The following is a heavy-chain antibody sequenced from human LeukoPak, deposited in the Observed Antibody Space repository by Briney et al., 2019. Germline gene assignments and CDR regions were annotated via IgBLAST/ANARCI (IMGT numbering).Heavy chain of an antibody. Sequence: AASVKVSCKASGYTFTSYYMHWVRQAPGQGLEWMGIINPSGGSTSYAQKFQGRVTMTRDTSTSTVYMELSSLRSEDTAVYYCARGRDNWNGLAGDWFDPWGQGILVNVSP. D-gene: IGHD1-20*01. CDR1: GYTFTSYY. CDR3: ARGRDNWNGLAGDWFDP. V-gene: IGHV1-46*01. J-gene: IGHJ5*02. CDR2: INPSGGST.